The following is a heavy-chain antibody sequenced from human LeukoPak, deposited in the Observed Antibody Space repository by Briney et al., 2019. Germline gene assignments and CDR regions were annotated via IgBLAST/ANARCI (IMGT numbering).Heavy chain of an antibody. CDR3: ARERLRYSSSLGYGMDV. Sequence: GGSLRLSCAASGFTFNNYAMIWVRQAPGKGLEWVSSISSSSSYIYYADSVKGRFTISRDNAKNSLYLQMNSLRAEDTAVYYCARERLRYSSSLGYGMDVWGQGTTVTVSS. J-gene: IGHJ6*02. V-gene: IGHV3-21*01. D-gene: IGHD6-6*01. CDR2: ISSSSSYI. CDR1: GFTFNNYA.